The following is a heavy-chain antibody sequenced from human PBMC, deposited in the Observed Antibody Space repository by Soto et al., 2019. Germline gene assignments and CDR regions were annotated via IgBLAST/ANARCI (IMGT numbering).Heavy chain of an antibody. CDR3: VKDESINWYSGHFRH. CDR2: INWNSGSI. D-gene: IGHD6-13*01. Sequence: GGSLRLSCAASGFTFDDYAMHWVWQVPGQGLEWVSGINWNSGSIGYADSVKGRFAISRDNAKNSLHLQMNSLRAEDTAFYYCVKDESINWYSGHFRHWGQGTLVNVSS. J-gene: IGHJ1*01. CDR1: GFTFDDYA. V-gene: IGHV3-9*01.